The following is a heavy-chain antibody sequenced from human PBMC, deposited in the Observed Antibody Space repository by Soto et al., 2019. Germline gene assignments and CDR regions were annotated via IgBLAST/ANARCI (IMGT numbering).Heavy chain of an antibody. Sequence: GGSLRLSCAASGFTFSSYAMSWVRQAPGKGLEWVSAISGSGGSTYYADSVKGRFTISRDNSKNTLYLQMNSLRAEDTAVYYCAKNRDCSGGSCYFDYWGQGTLVTVSS. CDR3: AKNRDCSGGSCYFDY. CDR2: ISGSGGST. CDR1: GFTFSSYA. J-gene: IGHJ4*02. V-gene: IGHV3-23*01. D-gene: IGHD2-15*01.